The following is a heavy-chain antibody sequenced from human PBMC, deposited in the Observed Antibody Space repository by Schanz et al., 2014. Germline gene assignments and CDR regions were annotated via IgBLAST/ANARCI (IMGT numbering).Heavy chain of an antibody. J-gene: IGHJ4*02. V-gene: IGHV1-46*01. CDR2: INPIGGST. CDR3: AKYGGGYSYGFVAY. CDR1: GYTFTNFF. D-gene: IGHD5-18*01. Sequence: QVHLVQSGAEVHKPGASLKISCKASGYTFTNFFLHWVRQAPGQGLEWMGIINPIGGSTTYAQKFRGAVTLTTDTSTDTAYLELTSLRAEDTAVYYCAKYGGGYSYGFVAYWGQGILVTVSS.